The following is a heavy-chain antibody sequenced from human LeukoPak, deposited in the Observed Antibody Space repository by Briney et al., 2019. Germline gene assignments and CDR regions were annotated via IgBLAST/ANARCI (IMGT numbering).Heavy chain of an antibody. V-gene: IGHV1-46*01. CDR2: INPSGGST. D-gene: IGHD4-17*01. Sequence: GASVKVSCKASGYTFTGYYMHWVRQAPGQGLEWMGIINPSGGSTSYAQKFQGRVTMTRDTSTSTVYMELSSLRSEDTAVYYCARDSLTTVVTTPPRFLGPEYWGQGTLVTVSS. J-gene: IGHJ4*02. CDR1: GYTFTGYY. CDR3: ARDSLTTVVTTPPRFLGPEY.